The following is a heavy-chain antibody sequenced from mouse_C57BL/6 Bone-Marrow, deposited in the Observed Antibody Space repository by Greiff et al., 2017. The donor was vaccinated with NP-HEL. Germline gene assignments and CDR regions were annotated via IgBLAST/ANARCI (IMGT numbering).Heavy chain of an antibody. Sequence: QVQLKQPGTELVKPRASVKLSCKASGYTFTSYWMHWVKQRPGQGLEWIGNINPSNGGTNYNEKFKSKATLTVDKSSSTAYMQLSSLTSEDSAVYYCLYSNYLYYFDYWGQGTTLTVSS. CDR2: INPSNGGT. V-gene: IGHV1-53*01. CDR1: GYTFTSYW. CDR3: LYSNYLYYFDY. D-gene: IGHD2-5*01. J-gene: IGHJ2*01.